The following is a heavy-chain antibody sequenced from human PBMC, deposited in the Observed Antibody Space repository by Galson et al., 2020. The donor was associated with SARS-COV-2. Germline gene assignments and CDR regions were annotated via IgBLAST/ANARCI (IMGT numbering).Heavy chain of an antibody. CDR3: VRHSSGDQ. V-gene: IGHV3-74*01. D-gene: IGHD3-22*01. Sequence: GGSLRLSCAASGFSFSNYWMHWVRHAPGKGLVWVSRINTYGNSTNYADSVRGRFTVSRDNAKNMLYLQMNSLRAEDTAFYYCVRHSSGDQWGQGTLVTVSS. CDR2: INTYGNST. J-gene: IGHJ5*02. CDR1: GFSFSNYW.